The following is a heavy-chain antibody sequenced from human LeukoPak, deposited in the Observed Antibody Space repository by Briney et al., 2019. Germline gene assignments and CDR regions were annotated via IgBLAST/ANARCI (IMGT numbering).Heavy chain of an antibody. CDR3: AKDRAIAVAGNLRGPDY. CDR1: GFTFSSYA. J-gene: IGHJ4*02. CDR2: ISGSGGST. V-gene: IGHV3-23*01. Sequence: PGGSLRLSCAASGFTFSSYAMSWVRQAPGKGLEWVSAISGSGGSTYYADSVKGRFTISRDNSKNTLYLQMNSLRAEDTAVYYCAKDRAIAVAGNLRGPDYWGQGTLVTVSS. D-gene: IGHD6-19*01.